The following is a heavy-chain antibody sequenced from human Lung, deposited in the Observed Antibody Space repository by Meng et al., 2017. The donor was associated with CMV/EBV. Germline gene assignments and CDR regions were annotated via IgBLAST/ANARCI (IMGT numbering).Heavy chain of an antibody. Sequence: QGQLQESGPGRVKPSQTLSLTCTFSVGSISSGGFYWSWIRQHPGKGLELIGYSYYSGSTYYNPSLRSRVAISIDTSKNQFSLKLTSVTAADTAVYFCARTNYGDYNWFDPWGQGTLVTVSS. J-gene: IGHJ5*02. D-gene: IGHD4-17*01. V-gene: IGHV4-31*03. CDR1: VGSISSGGFY. CDR3: ARTNYGDYNWFDP. CDR2: SYYSGST.